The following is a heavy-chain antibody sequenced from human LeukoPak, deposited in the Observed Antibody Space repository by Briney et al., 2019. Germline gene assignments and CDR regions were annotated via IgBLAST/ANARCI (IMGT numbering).Heavy chain of an antibody. CDR1: GFSFSSYT. V-gene: IGHV3-23*01. CDR2: ISDRGSTT. Sequence: GGSLRLSCAASGFSFSSYTMSWVRQAPGKGLEWVSGISDRGSTTYYVDSVKGRFTISRDNSKNTLYLQMNSLTVEDTAIYYCAKGSISGVVLVPATCAPNDYWGQGTLVTVSS. D-gene: IGHD2-15*01. J-gene: IGHJ4*02. CDR3: AKGSISGVVLVPATCAPNDY.